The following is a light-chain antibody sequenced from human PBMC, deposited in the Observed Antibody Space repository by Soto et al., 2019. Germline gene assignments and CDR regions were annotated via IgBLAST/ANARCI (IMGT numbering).Light chain of an antibody. J-gene: IGLJ3*02. CDR2: EVS. V-gene: IGLV2-14*01. CDR1: SSDVGGYNY. CDR3: SSYASSRDVL. Sequence: QSALTQPASVSGSPGQSITISCTGTSSDVGGYNYVSWYQQYPGKAPKLMIYEVSNRPSGVSNRFSGSKSGNTASLTSSGLQAEDEADYYWSSYASSRDVLFGGGTKLTVL.